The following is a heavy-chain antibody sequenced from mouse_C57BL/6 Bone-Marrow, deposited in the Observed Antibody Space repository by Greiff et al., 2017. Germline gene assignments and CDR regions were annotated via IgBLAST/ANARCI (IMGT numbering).Heavy chain of an antibody. CDR3: VRHGDWDVGWYFDV. V-gene: IGHV10-1*01. D-gene: IGHD4-1*01. J-gene: IGHJ1*03. CDR1: GFSFNTYA. CDR2: IRSKSNNYAT. Sequence: EVQLVESGGGLVQPKGSLKLSCAASGFSFNTYAMNWVRQAPGKGLEWVARIRSKSNNYATYYADSVKDRFTISRDDSESMLYLQMNNLKTEDTAMYYCVRHGDWDVGWYFDVWGTGTTVTVSS.